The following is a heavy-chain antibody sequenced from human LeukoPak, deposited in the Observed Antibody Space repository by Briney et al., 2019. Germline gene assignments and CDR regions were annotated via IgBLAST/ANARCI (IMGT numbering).Heavy chain of an antibody. J-gene: IGHJ4*02. CDR3: ARAPEYGLYYFDY. Sequence: SETLSLTCIVSGVSISSYYWSWIRQPPGKGLEWIGYIYYSGSTNYNPSLKSRVTISVDTSKNQFSLKLSSVTAAGTAVYYCARAPEYGLYYFDYWGQGTLVTVSS. CDR1: GVSISSYY. CDR2: IYYSGST. V-gene: IGHV4-59*12. D-gene: IGHD1-14*01.